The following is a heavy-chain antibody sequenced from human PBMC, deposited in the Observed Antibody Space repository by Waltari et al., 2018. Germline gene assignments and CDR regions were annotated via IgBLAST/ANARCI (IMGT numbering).Heavy chain of an antibody. CDR3: ARGITMVRGIVLTTLDY. CDR1: GFTFSSYD. J-gene: IGHJ4*02. V-gene: IGHV3-48*03. Sequence: EVQLVESGGGLVQPGGSVSLACAASGFTFSSYDMNWVRQAPGKWLEWLSFISSGATMIYYKDSVQGRFTISRDNAKNSLYLEMSSLRAEDTAIYYCARGITMVRGIVLTTLDYWGQGTLVTVSS. CDR2: ISSGATMI. D-gene: IGHD3-10*01.